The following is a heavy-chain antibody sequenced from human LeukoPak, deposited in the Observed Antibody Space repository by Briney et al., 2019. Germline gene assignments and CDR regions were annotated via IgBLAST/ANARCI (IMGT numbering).Heavy chain of an antibody. Sequence: SETLSLTCTVSGGSISSSSYYWGWIRQPPGKGLEWVGSINYSGTTYYNPSLKSRVTVSVDTSKNHFSLKLSSVTAADTAVYYCARDGRAGSLFAYWGQGTLVTVSS. V-gene: IGHV4-39*02. J-gene: IGHJ4*02. CDR2: INYSGTT. D-gene: IGHD6-19*01. CDR3: ARDGRAGSLFAY. CDR1: GGSISSSSYY.